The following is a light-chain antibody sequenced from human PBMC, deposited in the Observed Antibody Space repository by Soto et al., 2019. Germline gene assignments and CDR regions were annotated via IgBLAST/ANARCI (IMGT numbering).Light chain of an antibody. V-gene: IGLV4-69*01. Sequence: QAVVTQSPSASASLGASVTLTCTLSSGHSSYAIAWHQQQPEKGPRYLMKLNSDGSHSKGDGLPDRFSGSSSGAERYLTIASLQSEDEADYYCQTGGTGIRVFGGGTQLTVL. CDR1: SGHSSYA. J-gene: IGLJ2*01. CDR3: QTGGTGIRV. CDR2: LNSDGSH.